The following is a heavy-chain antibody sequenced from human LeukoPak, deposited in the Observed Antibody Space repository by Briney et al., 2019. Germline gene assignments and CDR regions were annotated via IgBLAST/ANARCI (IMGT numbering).Heavy chain of an antibody. J-gene: IGHJ4*02. CDR3: ARPYYYGSGSYYFDY. Sequence: GESLKTSCKGSGYSSTSYWIGWGRQIPGKGLEGMGIIYPGDSDTRYSPSFQGQVTISADKCISTAYLQWSSVKASDTAMYYCARPYYYGSGSYYFDYWGQGTLVSVSS. CDR1: GYSSTSYW. CDR2: IYPGDSDT. V-gene: IGHV5-51*01. D-gene: IGHD3-10*01.